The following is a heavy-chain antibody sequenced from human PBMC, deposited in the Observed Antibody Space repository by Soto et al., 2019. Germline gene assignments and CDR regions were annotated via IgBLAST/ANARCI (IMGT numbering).Heavy chain of an antibody. V-gene: IGHV3-21*01. J-gene: IGHJ5*01. CDR3: ARGILSGGAYPDS. D-gene: IGHD3-10*01. CDR2: ISSGSSYI. Sequence: GGSLRLSCAASGFTFSTYTMNWVRQAPGKGLEWISSISSGSSYIYYAGSVKGRFTISRDNAKNSLFLQMNSLRADDTAVYYCARGILSGGAYPDSWDQGTKVTVSS. CDR1: GFTFSTYT.